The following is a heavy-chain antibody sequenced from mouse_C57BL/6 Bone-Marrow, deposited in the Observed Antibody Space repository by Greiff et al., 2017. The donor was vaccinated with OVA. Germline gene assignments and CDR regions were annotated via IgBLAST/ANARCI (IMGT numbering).Heavy chain of an antibody. V-gene: IGHV5-9-1*02. Sequence: DVHLVESGAGLVKPGGSLKLSCAASGFTFSSYAMSWVRQTPEKRLEWVAYISSGGDYIYYADTVKGRFTISRDNARNTLYLQMSSLKSEDTAMYYCTRVGTTVEDFDYWGQGTTLTVSS. CDR1: GFTFSSYA. CDR3: TRVGTTVEDFDY. D-gene: IGHD1-1*01. J-gene: IGHJ2*01. CDR2: ISSGGDYI.